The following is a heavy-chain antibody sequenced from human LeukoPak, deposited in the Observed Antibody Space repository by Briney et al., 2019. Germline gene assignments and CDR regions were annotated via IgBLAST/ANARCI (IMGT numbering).Heavy chain of an antibody. Sequence: GGSLRLSCAASGFTFDDYAMHWVRQAPGKGLEWVSGISWNSGSIGYADSVKGRFTISRDNAKNSLYLQMNSLRAEDTAVYYCASVGIAAAGSPVGYWGQGTLVTVSS. CDR2: ISWNSGSI. CDR3: ASVGIAAAGSPVGY. J-gene: IGHJ4*02. V-gene: IGHV3-9*01. CDR1: GFTFDDYA. D-gene: IGHD6-13*01.